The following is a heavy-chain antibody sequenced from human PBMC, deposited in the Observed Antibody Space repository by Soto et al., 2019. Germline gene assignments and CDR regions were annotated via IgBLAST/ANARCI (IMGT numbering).Heavy chain of an antibody. CDR3: ANVPIWCSSTSCNTESIDY. Sequence: GGSLRLSCTASGFTFSDYAMSWVRQPPGKGLEWVSVISAGGSTYYADSVKGRFTVSRANSKNTLYLQMNSLRAEDTAVYYCANVPIWCSSTSCNTESIDYWGEGALVTVSS. J-gene: IGHJ4*02. CDR2: ISAGGST. D-gene: IGHD2-2*02. CDR1: GFTFSDYA. V-gene: IGHV3-23*01.